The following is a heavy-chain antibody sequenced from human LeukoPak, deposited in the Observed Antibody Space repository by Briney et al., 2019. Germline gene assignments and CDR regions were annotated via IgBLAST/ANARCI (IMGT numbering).Heavy chain of an antibody. CDR1: GGSISSGSYY. D-gene: IGHD3-10*01. CDR2: YYYGGST. J-gene: IGHJ4*02. Sequence: SQTLSLTCTVSGGSISSGSYYWTWIRQPPGKGLEWIGYYYYGGSTEYNPSLKSRVTISVDTFKNQFSLKLSSVTAADTAVYYCASRYGSGSYGFDFWGQGTLVTVSS. V-gene: IGHV4-61*01. CDR3: ASRYGSGSYGFDF.